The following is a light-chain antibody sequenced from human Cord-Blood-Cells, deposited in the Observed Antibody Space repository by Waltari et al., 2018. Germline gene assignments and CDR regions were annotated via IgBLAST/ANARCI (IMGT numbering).Light chain of an antibody. CDR1: QSVLYSSNNQNY. Sequence: DIVMPQSPDCLAVYLGGRVTINCKSSQSVLYSSNNQNYLALYQQKPGQPPKLLIYWASTRESGVPDRFSGSGSGTDFTLTISSLQAEDVAVYYCQQYYSTPQTFGQGTKVEIK. CDR2: WAS. J-gene: IGKJ1*01. CDR3: QQYYSTPQT. V-gene: IGKV4-1*01.